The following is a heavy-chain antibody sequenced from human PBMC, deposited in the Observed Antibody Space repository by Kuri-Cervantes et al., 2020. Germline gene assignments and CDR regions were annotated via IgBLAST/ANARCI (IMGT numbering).Heavy chain of an antibody. J-gene: IGHJ4*02. CDR3: AREQLWSAYSDY. Sequence: GESLKISCVGSGFTFNNYVMNWVRQAPGKGLEWVSGIRGSDGSTFYADSVKGRFTISRDNSKNTLYLQMNSLRAEDTAVYYCAREQLWSAYSDYWGQGTLVTVSS. CDR1: GFTFNNYV. V-gene: IGHV3-23*01. D-gene: IGHD5-18*01. CDR2: IRGSDGST.